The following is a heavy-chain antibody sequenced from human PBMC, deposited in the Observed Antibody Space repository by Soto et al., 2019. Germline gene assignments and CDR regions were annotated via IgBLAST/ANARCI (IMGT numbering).Heavy chain of an antibody. CDR3: ATTTVLATSRTPSGSFDI. J-gene: IGHJ3*02. V-gene: IGHV1-18*01. D-gene: IGHD1-1*01. Sequence: ASVKVSCKASGATFSNYQISWVRRAPGLGLEWMGWISVYSGDTNLAQKFQDRVTMATDTSASTAFLELRGLRSDDSAIYYCATTTVLATSRTPSGSFDIWGQGTTVTVSS. CDR1: GATFSNYQ. CDR2: ISVYSGDT.